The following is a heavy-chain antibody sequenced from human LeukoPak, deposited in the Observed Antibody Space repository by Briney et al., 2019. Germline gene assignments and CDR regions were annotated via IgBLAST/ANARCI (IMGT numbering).Heavy chain of an antibody. D-gene: IGHD3-22*01. V-gene: IGHV3-23*01. CDR2: VSGGGGGT. CDR1: GFNFSSYA. CDR3: AKALRGYYLFNS. Sequence: GGSLRLSCAASGFNFSSYAMSWVRQPPGKGLEWVSNVSGGGGGTYYADSVKGRFSISRDNSKNTLHLQMNSLRAEDTAVYYCAKALRGYYLFNSWGPATLVTVSS. J-gene: IGHJ4*02.